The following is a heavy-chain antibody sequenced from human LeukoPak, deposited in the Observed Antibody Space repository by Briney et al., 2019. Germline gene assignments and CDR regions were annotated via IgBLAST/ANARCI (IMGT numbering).Heavy chain of an antibody. V-gene: IGHV3-23*01. Sequence: GGSLRLSCAASGFIFSGYGMTWVRQAPGKGLEWVSSISGSGSGGSTYYADSVKGRFTISRDNSKNTLYLQMNSLRVEDAAVYYCAKATSVTTLFDYWGQGTLVTVSS. CDR1: GFIFSGYG. CDR2: ISGSGSGGST. J-gene: IGHJ4*02. CDR3: AKATSVTTLFDY. D-gene: IGHD4-17*01.